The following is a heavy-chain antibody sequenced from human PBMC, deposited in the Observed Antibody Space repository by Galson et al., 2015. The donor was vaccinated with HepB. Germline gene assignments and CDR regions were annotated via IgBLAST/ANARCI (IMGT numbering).Heavy chain of an antibody. J-gene: IGHJ5*02. Sequence: KGLEWVGRSRNKANSYTTEYAASVRGRFTISRDNSKNLLFLQMNSLNTEDTAVYYCVRGYKSFDPWGQGTLVTVSS. CDR2: SRNKANSYTT. V-gene: IGHV3-72*01. CDR3: VRGYKSFDP.